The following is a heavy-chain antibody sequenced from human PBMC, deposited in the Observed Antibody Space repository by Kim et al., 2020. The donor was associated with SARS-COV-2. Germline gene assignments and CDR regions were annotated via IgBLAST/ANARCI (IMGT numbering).Heavy chain of an antibody. J-gene: IGHJ4*02. CDR2: GST. Sequence: GSTYYADAVKGRFTISRDNSKNTLYLQMNSLRAEDTAVYYCAKDQQHPDYWGQGTLVTVSS. D-gene: IGHD6-13*01. V-gene: IGHV3-23*01. CDR3: AKDQQHPDY.